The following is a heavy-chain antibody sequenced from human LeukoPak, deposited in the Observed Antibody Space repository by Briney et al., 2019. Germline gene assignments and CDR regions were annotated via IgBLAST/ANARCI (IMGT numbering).Heavy chain of an antibody. D-gene: IGHD3-10*01. J-gene: IGHJ4*02. CDR3: ARHGRWYYGSGSQGHYNDY. Sequence: GESLKISCKGSGYSFTSYWIGWVRQMPGKGLEWMGIIYPGDSDTRYSPSFQGQVTISADKSISTAYLQWSSLKASDTAMYYCARHGRWYYGSGSQGHYNDYWGQGTLVTVSS. CDR1: GYSFTSYW. CDR2: IYPGDSDT. V-gene: IGHV5-51*01.